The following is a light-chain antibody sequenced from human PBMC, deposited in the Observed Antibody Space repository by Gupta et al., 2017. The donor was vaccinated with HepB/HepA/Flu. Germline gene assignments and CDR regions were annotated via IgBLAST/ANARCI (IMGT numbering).Light chain of an antibody. Sequence: DIVMTQSPDSLAVSLGERATINCKSSQSVLYSSNNKNYLAWYQQKPGQPPNLLIYWASTRESGVPDRFSGSGSGTDFTLTISSLQAEDVAVYYCQQYHSTPLTFGGGTXVEIK. J-gene: IGKJ4*01. V-gene: IGKV4-1*01. CDR2: WAS. CDR3: QQYHSTPLT. CDR1: QSVLYSSNNKNY.